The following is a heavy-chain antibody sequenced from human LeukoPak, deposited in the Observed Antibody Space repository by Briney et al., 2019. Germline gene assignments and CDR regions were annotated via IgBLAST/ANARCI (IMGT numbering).Heavy chain of an antibody. CDR2: THTSGST. CDR3: ARDGYYYDSSVPYYFDY. D-gene: IGHD3-22*01. Sequence: SETLSLSCSVSGGSISSYYWSWIRQPAGKGLEWIGRTHTSGSTNYNPSLKSRVTMSVDTSKNQFSLKLTSVTAADTAVYYCARDGYYYDSSVPYYFDYWGQGTLVTVSS. CDR1: GGSISSYY. J-gene: IGHJ4*02. V-gene: IGHV4-4*07.